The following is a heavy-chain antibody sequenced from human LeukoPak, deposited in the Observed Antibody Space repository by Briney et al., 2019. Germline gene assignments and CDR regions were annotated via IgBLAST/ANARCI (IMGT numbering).Heavy chain of an antibody. CDR3: AREMNYYDSSGYYYYFDY. Sequence: GGSLRLSCAASGVTLSSNYMSWVRPAPGEGLEWGSVIFSGGSTYYADSVKGRFTISRDNSKNTLYLQMNSLRAEDTAVYYCAREMNYYDSSGYYYYFDYWGQGTLVTVSS. J-gene: IGHJ4*02. D-gene: IGHD3-22*01. CDR2: IFSGGST. V-gene: IGHV3-66*01. CDR1: GVTLSSNY.